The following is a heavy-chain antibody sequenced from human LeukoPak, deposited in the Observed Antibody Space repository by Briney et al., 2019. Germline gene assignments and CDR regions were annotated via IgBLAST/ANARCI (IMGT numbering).Heavy chain of an antibody. Sequence: GGSLRLSCAASGFTFSSYSMNWVRQAPGKGREGVSYISSSSSTIYYADSVKGRFTISRDNAKNSLYLQMNSLRAEDTAVYYCARVARSNRLWGQGTLVTVSS. D-gene: IGHD1-14*01. V-gene: IGHV3-48*01. J-gene: IGHJ4*02. CDR3: ARVARSNRL. CDR2: ISSSSSTI. CDR1: GFTFSSYS.